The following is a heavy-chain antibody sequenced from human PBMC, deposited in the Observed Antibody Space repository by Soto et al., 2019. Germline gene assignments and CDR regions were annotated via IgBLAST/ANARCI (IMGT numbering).Heavy chain of an antibody. Sequence: PGGSLRLSCAASGFTFSSYGMHWVRQAPGKGLEWVAVIWYDGSNKYYADSVKGRFTISRDNSENTLYLQMNSLRAEDTAVYYCARVGTTYNYYYYGMDVWGQGTTVTVSS. CDR1: GFTFSSYG. V-gene: IGHV3-33*01. CDR3: ARVGTTYNYYYYGMDV. J-gene: IGHJ6*02. D-gene: IGHD4-4*01. CDR2: IWYDGSNK.